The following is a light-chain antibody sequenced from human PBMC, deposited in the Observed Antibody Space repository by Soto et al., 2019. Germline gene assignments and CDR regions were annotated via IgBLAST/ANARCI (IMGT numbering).Light chain of an antibody. CDR1: SSDVGGYNY. CDR2: DVS. CDR3: NSCTSSNAPPIV. J-gene: IGLJ1*01. V-gene: IGLV2-14*03. Sequence: QSVLTQPASVSGSPGQSITISCTGTSSDVGGYNYVSWYQHHPGKAPKLMIYDVSNRPSGVSNRFSGSKSGNTASLTISGLPPQHAADYSGNSCTSSNAPPIVFGAGTKLTVL.